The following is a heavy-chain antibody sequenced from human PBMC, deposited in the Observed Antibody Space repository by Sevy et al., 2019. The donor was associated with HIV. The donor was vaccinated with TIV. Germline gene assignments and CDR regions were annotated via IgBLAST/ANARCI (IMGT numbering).Heavy chain of an antibody. CDR1: GFTFDDYT. CDR3: AKLGGNYGDYDDY. CDR2: ISWDGGST. J-gene: IGHJ4*02. V-gene: IGHV3-43*01. D-gene: IGHD4-17*01. Sequence: GGSLRLSCAASGFTFDDYTMHWVRQPPGKGLEWVSLISWDGGSTYYADSVKGRFTISRDNNKNSLFLQMNSLRSEDTAFYYCAKLGGNYGDYDDYWGRGTLVTVSS.